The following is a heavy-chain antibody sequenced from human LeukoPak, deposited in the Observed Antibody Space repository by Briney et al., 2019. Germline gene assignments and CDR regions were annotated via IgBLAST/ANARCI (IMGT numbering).Heavy chain of an antibody. CDR3: ARDPQLRY. CDR2: ISWNSGSI. D-gene: IGHD1-7*01. J-gene: IGHJ4*02. Sequence: GGSLRLSCAASGFAFDDYAMRWVRQAPGKGLEWVSGISWNSGSIGYADSVKGRFTISRDNAKNSLYLQMNSLRAEDTAVYYCARDPQLRYWGQGTLVTVSS. CDR1: GFAFDDYA. V-gene: IGHV3-9*01.